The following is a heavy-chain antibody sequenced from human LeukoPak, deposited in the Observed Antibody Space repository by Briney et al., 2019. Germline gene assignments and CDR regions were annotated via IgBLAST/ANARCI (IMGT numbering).Heavy chain of an antibody. Sequence: GGSLRLSCAASGFAFSDSWMTWIRQAPGKGLEWVAFIKGDGSAKKYVDSVKGRFTVSRDNAKNSLFLQMNSLRAEDTAVYYCAKDGGLWVSAHWGDSWGRGTLVTVSS. J-gene: IGHJ4*02. CDR3: AKDGGLWVSAHWGDS. CDR2: IKGDGSAK. D-gene: IGHD7-27*01. CDR1: GFAFSDSW. V-gene: IGHV3-7*01.